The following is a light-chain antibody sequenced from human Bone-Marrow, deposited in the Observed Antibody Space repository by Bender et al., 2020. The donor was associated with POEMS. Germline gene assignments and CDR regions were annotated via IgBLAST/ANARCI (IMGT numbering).Light chain of an antibody. V-gene: IGLV2-11*01. Sequence: QSALTQPRSVSGSPGQSVTISCIGTHSDVGGYKFVSWYQQHPGKAPKLMIYDVTKRPSGVPDRFSGSKSGTSASLAITGLQSDDEAIYFCVAWDASLNGWVFGGGTKLTVL. CDR3: VAWDASLNGWV. CDR2: DVT. CDR1: HSDVGGYKF. J-gene: IGLJ3*02.